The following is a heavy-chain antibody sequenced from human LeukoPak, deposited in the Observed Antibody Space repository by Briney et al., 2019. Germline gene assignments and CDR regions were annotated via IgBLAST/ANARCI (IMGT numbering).Heavy chain of an antibody. J-gene: IGHJ3*02. CDR3: ASQGMWNDAAFDI. D-gene: IGHD1-1*01. CDR2: FNHIGIT. Sequence: SETLSLTCDVYGGSFSAYDYWIGIRQPPGKGLEWIGEFNHIGITSYNPSLKSRVTISIDTSKNQFSLRLSSVTAADTAVYYCASQGMWNDAAFDIWGQGTMVTVSS. V-gene: IGHV4-34*01. CDR1: GGSFSAYDY.